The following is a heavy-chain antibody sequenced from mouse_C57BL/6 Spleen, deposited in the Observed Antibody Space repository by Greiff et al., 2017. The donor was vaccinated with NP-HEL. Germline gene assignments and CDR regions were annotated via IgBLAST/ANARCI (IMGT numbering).Heavy chain of an antibody. V-gene: IGHV1-7*01. CDR3: AVYDYDGRGFAY. Sequence: VQLQQSGAELAKPGASVKLSCKASGYTFTSYWMHWVKQRPGQGLEWIGYINPSSGYTKYNQKFKDKAKLIADQSSSTAYMQLSSLTYEDSAVYYCAVYDYDGRGFAYWGQGTLVTVSA. CDR2: INPSSGYT. CDR1: GYTFTSYW. D-gene: IGHD2-4*01. J-gene: IGHJ3*01.